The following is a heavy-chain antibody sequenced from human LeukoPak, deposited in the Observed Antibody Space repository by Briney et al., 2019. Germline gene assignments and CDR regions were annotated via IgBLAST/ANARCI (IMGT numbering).Heavy chain of an antibody. CDR1: GFTVSSNY. CDR3: ARWGSVGYSGYDLFDS. Sequence: GGSLRLSCAASGFTVSSNYMNWVRQAPGKGLEWVSVIYGGGNTDYADSVKGRFTISRDNSKNTLYLQMNSLRAEDTAVYYCARWGSVGYSGYDLFDSWGQGTLVTVSS. CDR2: IYGGGNT. J-gene: IGHJ4*02. V-gene: IGHV3-66*01. D-gene: IGHD5-12*01.